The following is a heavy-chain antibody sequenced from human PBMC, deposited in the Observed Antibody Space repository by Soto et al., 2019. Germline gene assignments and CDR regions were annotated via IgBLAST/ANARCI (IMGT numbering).Heavy chain of an antibody. CDR2: ISGSGGST. V-gene: IGHV3-23*01. CDR3: AKRPDLANYFDY. J-gene: IGHJ4*02. CDR1: GFTFSRYA. Sequence: LRLSCAASGFTFSRYAMSWVRQAPGKGLEWVSAISGSGGSTYYADSVKGRFTISRDNSKNTLYLQMNSLRAEDTAVYYCAKRPDLANYFDYWGQGTLVTVSS.